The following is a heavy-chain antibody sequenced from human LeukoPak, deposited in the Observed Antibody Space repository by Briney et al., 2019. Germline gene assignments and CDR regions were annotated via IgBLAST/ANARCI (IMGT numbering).Heavy chain of an antibody. CDR3: ARESGGGSTNWFDP. D-gene: IGHD2-15*01. CDR2: INPNSGGT. J-gene: IGHJ5*02. CDR1: GYTFTGNY. V-gene: IGHV1-2*02. Sequence: ASVKVSCKASGYTFTGNYMHWVRQAPGQGLEWMGWINPNSGGTNYAQKFQGRVTMTRDTSISTAYMELSSLRSDDTAVYYCARESGGGSTNWFDPWGQGTLVTVSS.